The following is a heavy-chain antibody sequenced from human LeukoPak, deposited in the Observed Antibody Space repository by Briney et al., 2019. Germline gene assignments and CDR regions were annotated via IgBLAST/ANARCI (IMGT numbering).Heavy chain of an antibody. D-gene: IGHD2-15*01. CDR3: VAVVDTSFDY. J-gene: IGHJ4*02. CDR1: GYTFTSYD. Sequence: ASVKVSCKASGYTFTSYDINWVRQATGQGLEWIGWMKPKRGNTGYAQKFQGRVTMTRDTSISTAYMELSSLRSEDTAAYYCVAVVDTSFDYWGQGTPVIVSS. V-gene: IGHV1-8*01. CDR2: MKPKRGNT.